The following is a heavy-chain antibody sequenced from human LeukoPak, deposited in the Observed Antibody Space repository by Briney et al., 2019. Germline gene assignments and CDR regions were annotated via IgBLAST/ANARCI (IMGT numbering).Heavy chain of an antibody. D-gene: IGHD2-21*02. Sequence: ASVKVSCRASGYTFTGYYPHWVRQAPGQGLEWMGWIYPNSGGTYYAQKFQGRVTMTRDTSISSTSMELSGLTSDDTAVYYCARQSCGGDCYDYWGQGTLVTVSS. CDR2: IYPNSGGT. CDR3: ARQSCGGDCYDY. V-gene: IGHV1-2*02. CDR1: GYTFTGYY. J-gene: IGHJ4*02.